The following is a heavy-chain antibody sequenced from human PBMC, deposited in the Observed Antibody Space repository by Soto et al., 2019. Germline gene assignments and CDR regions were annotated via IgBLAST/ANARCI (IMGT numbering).Heavy chain of an antibody. CDR2: ISAHNGNT. D-gene: IGHD1-1*01. Sequence: QVHLVQSGAEVKKPGASVKVSCQGSGYAFTTYGITWVRQAPGQGLEWMGWISAHNGNTNYAQKLQGRVTVTRDTSTSTAYMDLRSLRYGDTAVYYCARGRYGDYWGQGALVTVSS. CDR3: ARGRYGDY. V-gene: IGHV1-18*01. J-gene: IGHJ4*02. CDR1: GYAFTTYG.